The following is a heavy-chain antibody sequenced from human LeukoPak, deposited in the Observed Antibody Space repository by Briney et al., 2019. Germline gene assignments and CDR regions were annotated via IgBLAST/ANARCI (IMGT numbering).Heavy chain of an antibody. CDR3: ARSGSGRLFDY. D-gene: IGHD3-10*01. J-gene: IGHJ4*02. CDR1: GGSISSYY. V-gene: IGHV4-59*05. CDR2: IYYSGST. Sequence: SSETLSLTCTVSGGSISSYYWSWIRQPPGKGLEWIGSIYYSGSTYYNPSLKSRVTISVDTSKNQFSLKLSSVTAGDTAVYYCARSGSGRLFDYWGQGTLVTVSS.